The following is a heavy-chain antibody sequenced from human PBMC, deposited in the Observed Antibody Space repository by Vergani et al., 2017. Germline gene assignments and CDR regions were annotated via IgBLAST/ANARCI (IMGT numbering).Heavy chain of an antibody. CDR3: ASPLRFVSGPPRFFGLDV. CDR1: GGTRSSDA. V-gene: IGHV1-69*13. CDR2: IIPVFGTV. D-gene: IGHD6-19*01. Sequence: QVHLVQSGAEVKPPGSSVKVSCKASGGTRSSDAFTWVRQAPGHGLEWMGRIIPVFGTVEYAQRFQGRVVITADDATNTAYMELRGLRSEDTAIYYCASPLRFVSGPPRFFGLDVWGQGTMVNVAS. J-gene: IGHJ6*02.